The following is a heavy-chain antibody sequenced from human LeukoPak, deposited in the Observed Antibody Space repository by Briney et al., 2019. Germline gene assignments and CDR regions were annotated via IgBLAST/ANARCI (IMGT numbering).Heavy chain of an antibody. CDR3: ARDGSVTRYCSSTSCYLGY. V-gene: IGHV1-2*02. Sequence: ASVKVSCKASGYTFTGYYMHWVRQAPGQGLEWMGWINHNSGGTNYAQKFQGRDTMTRDTSISTAYMELSRLRSDDTAVYYCARDGSVTRYCSSTSCYLGYWGQGTLVTVSS. J-gene: IGHJ4*02. CDR1: GYTFTGYY. D-gene: IGHD2-2*01. CDR2: INHNSGGT.